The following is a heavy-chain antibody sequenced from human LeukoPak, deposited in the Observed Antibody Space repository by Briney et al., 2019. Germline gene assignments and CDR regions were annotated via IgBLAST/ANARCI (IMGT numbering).Heavy chain of an antibody. V-gene: IGHV3-74*01. J-gene: IGHJ2*01. CDR2: IKFDGSLA. CDR3: VTGHYDSRMYFDL. D-gene: IGHD3-16*01. CDR1: GLTFSTYW. Sequence: GGSLRLSCTASGLTFSTYWVNWVRQAPGKGLVWVSQIKFDGSLASYADSVKGRFTISRDNVKNTLYLQMNTLGTEDTAVYYCVTGHYDSRMYFDLWGRGTLVTVSS.